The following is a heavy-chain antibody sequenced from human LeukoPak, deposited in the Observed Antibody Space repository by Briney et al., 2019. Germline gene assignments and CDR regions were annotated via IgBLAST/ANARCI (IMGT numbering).Heavy chain of an antibody. CDR1: GFTFSYYY. V-gene: IGHV3-11*04. CDR3: ARDVDYYDSSGYFDY. D-gene: IGHD3-22*01. CDR2: ISSSGSTI. J-gene: IGHJ4*02. Sequence: GGSLRLSCAASGFTFSYYYMSWIRQAPGEGLEWVSYISSSGSTIYHTNSVKGRLNISRDKAKNSLYLQMNRLRAEDTAVYYCARDVDYYDSSGYFDYWGQGTLVTVSS.